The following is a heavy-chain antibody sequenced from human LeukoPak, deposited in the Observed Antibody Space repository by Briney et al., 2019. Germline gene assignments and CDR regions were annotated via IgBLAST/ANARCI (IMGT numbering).Heavy chain of an antibody. CDR3: AKDDAFWSDGPMPDY. J-gene: IGHJ4*02. Sequence: GGSLRLSCAASGFTFSSYGMHWVRQAPGKGLEWVAFIRYDGSNKYYADSVKGRFTISRDNSKNTLYLQMNSLRAEDTAVYYCAKDDAFWSDGPMPDYWGQGTLVTVSS. V-gene: IGHV3-30*02. CDR2: IRYDGSNK. D-gene: IGHD3-3*01. CDR1: GFTFSSYG.